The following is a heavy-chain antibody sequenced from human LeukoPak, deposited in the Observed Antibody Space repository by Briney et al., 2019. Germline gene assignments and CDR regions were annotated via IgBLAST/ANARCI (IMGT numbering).Heavy chain of an antibody. CDR2: INAGNGKT. CDR3: ARARWTSTVTTYYLDY. J-gene: IGHJ4*02. D-gene: IGHD4-17*01. V-gene: IGHV1-3*01. CDR1: GYMFSDYA. Sequence: ASVKGSCKTSGYMFSDYAIQWVRQAPGQGLEWMGWINAGNGKTKYSQKFQGRVTSTRETSASTAYVELSGLRSEDTAVYYCARARWTSTVTTYYLDYWGQGTLVTVSS.